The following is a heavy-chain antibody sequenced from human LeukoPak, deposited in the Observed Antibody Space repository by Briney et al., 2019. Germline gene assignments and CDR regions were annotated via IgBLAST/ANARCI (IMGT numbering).Heavy chain of an antibody. D-gene: IGHD6-19*01. V-gene: IGHV4-38-2*01. CDR1: GYSISSDCY. J-gene: IGHJ5*01. Sequence: SETLSLTCAVSGYSISSDCYWGWIRQPPGKGLEWIGSIYHSGSTYYNPSLQSRVTISVDTSNNQFSLKLNSVTPADTALYYCARNCTAMAGICTCFDSGGQGTLVTVSS. CDR2: IYHSGST. CDR3: ARNCTAMAGICTCFDS.